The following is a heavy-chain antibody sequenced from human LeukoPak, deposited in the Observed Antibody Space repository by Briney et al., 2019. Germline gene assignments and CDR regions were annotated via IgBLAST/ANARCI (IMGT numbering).Heavy chain of an antibody. D-gene: IGHD4-23*01. V-gene: IGHV3-33*01. J-gene: IGHJ5*02. CDR3: ATRVRGGNGFDP. CDR2: IWYDGSNK. Sequence: PGGSLRLSCAASGFTFSSYGMHWVRQAPGKGLEWVAVIWYDGSNKYYADSVKGRFTISRDNSKNTLYLQMNSLRAEDTAVYYCATRVRGGNGFDPWGQGTLVTVSS. CDR1: GFTFSSYG.